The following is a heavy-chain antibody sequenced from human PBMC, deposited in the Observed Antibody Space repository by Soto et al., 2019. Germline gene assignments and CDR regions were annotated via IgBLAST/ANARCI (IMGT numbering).Heavy chain of an antibody. V-gene: IGHV3-23*01. J-gene: IGHJ6*02. CDR1: GFTFSSYA. Sequence: PGGSLRLSCAASGFTFSSYAMSWVRRAPGKGLEWVSAISGSGGSTDYADSVKGRCTISRDNSKNTLYLQMNSPRAEDTAAYYCAKFWGPNYYYGMDVWGQGTTVTVSS. CDR2: ISGSGGST. D-gene: IGHD3-16*01. CDR3: AKFWGPNYYYGMDV.